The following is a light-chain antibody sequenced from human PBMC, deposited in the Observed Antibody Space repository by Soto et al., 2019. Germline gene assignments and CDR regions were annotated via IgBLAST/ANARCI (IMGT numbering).Light chain of an antibody. V-gene: IGKV1-5*03. CDR1: QSLSSR. J-gene: IGKJ2*01. CDR3: QQYSSYPYT. CDR2: QAS. Sequence: DIQMTQSPSTLPASVGDRVTITCRASQSLSSRLAWYQQKAGKAPRLLIYQASTFESGVPSRFSGSGSETDFSLTISSLQPDDFATYYCQQYSSYPYTFGQGTKVEIK.